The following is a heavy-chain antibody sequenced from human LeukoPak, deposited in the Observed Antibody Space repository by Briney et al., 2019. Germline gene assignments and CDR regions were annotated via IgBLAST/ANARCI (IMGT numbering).Heavy chain of an antibody. CDR2: INRFGST. D-gene: IGHD2-2*01. CDR1: GGTFSGYY. Sequence: SETPSLTCAVYGGTFSGYYWNWIRQPPGKGLEWIGEINRFGSTNYNPSLESRVTISVDTSKNQFSLKLSSVTAADTAVYYCARSCSSVSCSDFDSWSRGTLVTVSS. V-gene: IGHV4-34*08. CDR3: ARSCSSVSCSDFDS. J-gene: IGHJ4*02.